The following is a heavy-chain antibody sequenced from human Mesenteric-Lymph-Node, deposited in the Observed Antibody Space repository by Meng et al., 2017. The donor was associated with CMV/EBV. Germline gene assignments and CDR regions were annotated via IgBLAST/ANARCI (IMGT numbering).Heavy chain of an antibody. D-gene: IGHD6-13*01. CDR1: GGSVNTGTYY. CDR3: ARDSSLYSSSWYFDY. J-gene: IGHJ4*02. CDR2: IYYSGST. Sequence: SETLSLTCTVSGGSVNTGTYYWNWIRQPPGKGLEWIGSIYYSGSTNYNPSLKSRVTISVDTSKNQFSLKLSSVTAADTAVYYCARDSSLYSSSWYFDYWGQGTLVTVSS. V-gene: IGHV4-61*01.